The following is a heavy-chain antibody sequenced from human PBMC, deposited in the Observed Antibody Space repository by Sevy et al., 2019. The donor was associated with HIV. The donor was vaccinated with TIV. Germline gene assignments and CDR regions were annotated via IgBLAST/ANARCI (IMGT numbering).Heavy chain of an antibody. CDR2: IIPIFGTA. CDR3: ARVGVVVPAAILGENYYYGMDV. D-gene: IGHD2-2*02. J-gene: IGHJ6*02. Sequence: ASVKVSCKASGGTFSSYAISWVRQAPGQGLEWMGGIIPIFGTANCAQKFQGRVTITADESTSTAYMELSSLRSEDTAVYYCARVGVVVPAAILGENYYYGMDVWGQGTTVTVSS. CDR1: GGTFSSYA. V-gene: IGHV1-69*13.